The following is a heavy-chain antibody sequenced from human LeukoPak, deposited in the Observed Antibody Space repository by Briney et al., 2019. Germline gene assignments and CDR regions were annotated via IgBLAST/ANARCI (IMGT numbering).Heavy chain of an antibody. Sequence: PGGSLRLSCTASGFTFGDYAMSWFRQAPGKGLEWVGFIRSKAYGGTTEYAASVKGRFTISRDDSKSIAYLQMNSLKTEDTAVYYCTRAGDSSGYYESFDYWGQGTLVTVSS. V-gene: IGHV3-49*03. CDR1: GFTFGDYA. CDR3: TRAGDSSGYYESFDY. D-gene: IGHD3-22*01. J-gene: IGHJ4*02. CDR2: IRSKAYGGTT.